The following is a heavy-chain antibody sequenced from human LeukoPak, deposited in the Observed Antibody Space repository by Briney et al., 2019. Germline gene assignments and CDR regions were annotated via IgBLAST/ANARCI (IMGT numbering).Heavy chain of an antibody. CDR2: IYYSGST. D-gene: IGHD3-22*01. J-gene: IGHJ4*02. V-gene: IGHV4-59*01. CDR1: GGSISSYY. CDR3: ARVSYYDSSGYFDFDY. Sequence: SETLSLTCTVSGGSISSYYWSWIRRPPGKGLEWIGYIYYSGSTNYNPSLKSRVTISVDTSKNQFSLKLSSVTAADTAVYYCARVSYYDSSGYFDFDYWGQGTLVTVSS.